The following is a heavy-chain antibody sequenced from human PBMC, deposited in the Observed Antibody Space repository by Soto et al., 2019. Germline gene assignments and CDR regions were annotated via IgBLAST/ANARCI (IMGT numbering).Heavy chain of an antibody. CDR3: AREVVYDSSGYYYSRAFDI. CDR1: GYTFTSYG. D-gene: IGHD3-22*01. CDR2: ISAYNGNT. J-gene: IGHJ3*02. V-gene: IGHV1-18*01. Sequence: GASVKVSCKASGYTFTSYGISWVRQAPGQGLEWMGWISAYNGNTNYAQKLQGRVTMTTDTSTSTAYMELRSLRSDDTAVYYCAREVVYDSSGYYYSRAFDIWGQGTMVTVSS.